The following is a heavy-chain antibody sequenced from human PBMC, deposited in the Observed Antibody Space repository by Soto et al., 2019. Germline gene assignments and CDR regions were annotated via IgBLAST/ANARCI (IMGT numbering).Heavy chain of an antibody. CDR1: GGSIKNGNYY. CDR2: LYYSGAT. V-gene: IGHV4-30-4*01. Sequence: SETLSLTCTVSGGSIKNGNYYWSWIRQPPGKGLEWIGHLYYSGATYYNPSLKSRVTISEDRSKNQISLNLTSVSAADTAVYYCGRDDYDRGDFFANWGQGTLVTV. CDR3: GRDDYDRGDFFAN. D-gene: IGHD3-22*01. J-gene: IGHJ4*02.